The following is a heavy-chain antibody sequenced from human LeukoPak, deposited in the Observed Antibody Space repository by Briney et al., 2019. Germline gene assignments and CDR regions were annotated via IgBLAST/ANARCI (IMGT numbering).Heavy chain of an antibody. Sequence: PGGSLRLSCAASEFTFSSYEMNWVRQAPGKWLEWVSYIRSSGSTIYYADSVKGRFTITRDNAKNSLYLQINSLRAEDTAVYYCARVGIQLWLQDYYYGMDVWGKGTTVTVSS. V-gene: IGHV3-48*03. CDR1: EFTFSSYE. CDR3: ARVGIQLWLQDYYYGMDV. CDR2: IRSSGSTI. D-gene: IGHD5-18*01. J-gene: IGHJ6*04.